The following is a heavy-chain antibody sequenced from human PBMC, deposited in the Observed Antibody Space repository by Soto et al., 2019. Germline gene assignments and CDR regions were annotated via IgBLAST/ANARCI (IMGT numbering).Heavy chain of an antibody. J-gene: IGHJ4*02. CDR1: VASISIDAYH. Sequence: SDTLSLTCSISVASISIDAYHWGWIRQPPGKGLEWIGSVKSSGTYYNPSIRSRITVSVDTSNNQFSLNLRSVTAADTATYYCVRLGDSWGQGALVTVSS. CDR3: VRLGDS. V-gene: IGHV4-39*01. D-gene: IGHD3-10*01. CDR2: VKSSGT.